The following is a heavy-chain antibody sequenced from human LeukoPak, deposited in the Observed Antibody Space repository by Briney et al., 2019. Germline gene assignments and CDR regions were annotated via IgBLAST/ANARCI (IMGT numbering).Heavy chain of an antibody. Sequence: SETLSLTCTVSGVSISTFYWSWIRQPPGKGLEWIGYIYHTGGTNYSPSLKSRVTISVATSKNQFSLKLRSETAAGTPVSHCTRGGYSAQDYRTYVWGTGNLVTASS. J-gene: IGHJ4*02. D-gene: IGHD5-12*01. CDR2: IYHTGGT. V-gene: IGHV4-59*01. CDR3: TRGGYSAQDYRTYV. CDR1: GVSISTFY.